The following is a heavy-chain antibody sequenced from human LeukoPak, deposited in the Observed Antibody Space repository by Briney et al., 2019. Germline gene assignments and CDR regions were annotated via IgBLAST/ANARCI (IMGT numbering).Heavy chain of an antibody. D-gene: IGHD1-26*01. CDR3: ATLGATSFDY. CDR1: GYTFTDYY. J-gene: IGHJ4*02. CDR2: IVPNSGGT. V-gene: IGHV1-2*02. Sequence: ASVKVSCKTSGYTFTDYYIHWVRQAPGQGLGWMGWIVPNSGGTKYAQKFQGRVTMTRDTSISTAYMELSRLRYDDTAVYYCATLGATSFDYWGQGALVTVSS.